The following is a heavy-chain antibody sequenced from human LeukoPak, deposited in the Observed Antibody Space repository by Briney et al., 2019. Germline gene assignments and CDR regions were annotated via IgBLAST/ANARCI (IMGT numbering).Heavy chain of an antibody. CDR3: ARDGGATGEWFFDH. CDR1: GFNFRDDW. D-gene: IGHD2-21*01. Sequence: PGGSLRLSCGASGFNFRDDWMHWVRQAPGKGLVWLSGIKVNGDDIGYADSVRGRFTISRDNDKNTLYLQMRSLRAEDTAVYYCARDGGATGEWFFDHWGRGALVTVSS. CDR2: IKVNGDDI. V-gene: IGHV3-74*01. J-gene: IGHJ2*01.